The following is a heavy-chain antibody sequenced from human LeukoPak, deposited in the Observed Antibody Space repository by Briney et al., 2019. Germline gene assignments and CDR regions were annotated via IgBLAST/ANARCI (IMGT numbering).Heavy chain of an antibody. CDR3: AREGSVRDFDY. Sequence: SETLSLTCTVSGGSISSGDYYWTWIRQPPGKGLEWIGSIYYSGSTYYNPSLKSRVTISVDTSKNQFSLKLSSVTAADTAVYYCAREGSVRDFDYWGQGTLVTVSS. D-gene: IGHD3-10*02. CDR1: GGSISSGDYY. CDR2: IYYSGST. J-gene: IGHJ4*02. V-gene: IGHV4-39*07.